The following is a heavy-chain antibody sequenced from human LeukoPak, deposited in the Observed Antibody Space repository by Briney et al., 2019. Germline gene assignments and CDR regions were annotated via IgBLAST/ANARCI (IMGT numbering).Heavy chain of an antibody. CDR2: IYTSGST. CDR1: GGSISSGSYY. V-gene: IGHV4-61*02. CDR3: ASSGDGYGDLAH. Sequence: PSETLSLTCTVSGGSISSGSYYWSWIRQPAGKGLEWIGRIYTSGSTNYNPSLKSRVTISVDTSKNQFSLKLSSVTAADTAVYYCASSGDGYGDLAHWGQGTLVTVSS. D-gene: IGHD4-17*01. J-gene: IGHJ4*02.